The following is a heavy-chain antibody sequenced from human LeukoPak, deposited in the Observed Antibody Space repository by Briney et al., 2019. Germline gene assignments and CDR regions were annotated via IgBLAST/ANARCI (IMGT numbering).Heavy chain of an antibody. CDR1: GYTFTSYG. D-gene: IGHD2-2*02. Sequence: ASVKVSCKASGYTFTSYGISWVRQAPGQGLEWMGWISAYNGNTNYAQKLQGRVTMTTDTSTSTAYMELRSLRSDDTAVYYCARDLVGVPATIHNFQHWGQGTLVTVSS. CDR3: ARDLVGVPATIHNFQH. V-gene: IGHV1-18*01. CDR2: ISAYNGNT. J-gene: IGHJ1*01.